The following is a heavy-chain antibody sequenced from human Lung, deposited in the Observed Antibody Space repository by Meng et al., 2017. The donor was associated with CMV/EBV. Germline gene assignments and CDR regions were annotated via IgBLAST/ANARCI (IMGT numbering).Heavy chain of an antibody. CDR3: ARGPFYYYGMDV. J-gene: IGHJ6*02. Sequence: ASXXVSXKASGYTFTSYDINWVRQAPGQGLEWMGWITPNSGGTNYAQKFQGRVTMTRDTSISTAYMELSRLRSDDTAVYYCARGPFYYYGMDVWGQGTTVTVSS. CDR2: ITPNSGGT. CDR1: GYTFTSYD. D-gene: IGHD3-10*01. V-gene: IGHV1-2*02.